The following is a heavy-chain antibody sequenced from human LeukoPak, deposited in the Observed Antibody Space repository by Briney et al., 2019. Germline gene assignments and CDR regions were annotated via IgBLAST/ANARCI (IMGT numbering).Heavy chain of an antibody. CDR1: GFTFSSYG. CDR3: AKPGGPDIVVVPAVYYFDY. V-gene: IGHV3-30*18. J-gene: IGHJ4*02. CDR2: ISYDGSNK. D-gene: IGHD2-2*01. Sequence: GGSLRLSCAASGFTFSSYGMHWVRQAPGKGLEWVAVISYDGSNKYYADSVKGRFTISRDNSKNTLYLQMNSLRAEDTAVYYCAKPGGPDIVVVPAVYYFDYWGRGTLVTVSS.